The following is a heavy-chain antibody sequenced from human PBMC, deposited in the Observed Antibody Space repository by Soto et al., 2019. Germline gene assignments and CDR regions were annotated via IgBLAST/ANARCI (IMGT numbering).Heavy chain of an antibody. J-gene: IGHJ4*02. Sequence: GGSLRLSCAASGSTFSSYWMSWVRQAPGKGLEWVANIKQDGSEKYYVDSVKGRFTVSRDNAKNSLYLQMNSLRAEDTAVYYCARDLRYSGYDRPYYFDYWGQGTLVTVSS. D-gene: IGHD5-12*01. CDR1: GSTFSSYW. CDR2: IKQDGSEK. V-gene: IGHV3-7*05. CDR3: ARDLRYSGYDRPYYFDY.